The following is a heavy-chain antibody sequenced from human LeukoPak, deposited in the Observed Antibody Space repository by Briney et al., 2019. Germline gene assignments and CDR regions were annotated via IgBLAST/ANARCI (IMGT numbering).Heavy chain of an antibody. V-gene: IGHV1-2*02. J-gene: IGHJ4*02. CDR3: ASTVVPAATYFDY. CDR1: GYTFTGYY. D-gene: IGHD2-2*01. CDR2: INPNSGGT. Sequence: GASVKVSCKASGYTFTGYYMHWVRQAPGQGLEWMGWINPNSGGTNYAQKFQGRVTMTRDTSISTAYMELGRLRSDDTAVYYCASTVVPAATYFDYWGQGTLVTVSS.